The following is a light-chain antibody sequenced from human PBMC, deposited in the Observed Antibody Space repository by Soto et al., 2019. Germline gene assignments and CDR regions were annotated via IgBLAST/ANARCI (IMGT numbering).Light chain of an antibody. V-gene: IGKV1-5*02. CDR2: DAS. CDR3: QQYSVYWT. J-gene: IGKJ1*01. Sequence: DIHMSQSPSSLSSSLGDRGTIIFRASQSVSTRLAWYQQKPGKAPKVLIYDASSWAGGVPSRFTGSGSGTEFTLTINSLQPDDFATYYCQQYSVYWTFGQGTKVDIK. CDR1: QSVSTR.